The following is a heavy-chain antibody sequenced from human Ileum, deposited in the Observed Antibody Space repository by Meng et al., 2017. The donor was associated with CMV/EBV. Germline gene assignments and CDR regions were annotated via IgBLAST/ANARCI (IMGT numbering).Heavy chain of an antibody. V-gene: IGHV4-34*01. CDR3: ARARGTLKSGNLDY. CDR2: INHSGST. Sequence: SETLSLTCAVYGGSFSGYYWSWIRQPPGKGLEWIGEINHSGSTNYTPSLKSRVTISADTSKNQFSLKLSSVTAADTAVYYCARARGTLKSGNLDYWGQGTLVTVSS. J-gene: IGHJ4*02. CDR1: GGSFSGYY. D-gene: IGHD4-23*01.